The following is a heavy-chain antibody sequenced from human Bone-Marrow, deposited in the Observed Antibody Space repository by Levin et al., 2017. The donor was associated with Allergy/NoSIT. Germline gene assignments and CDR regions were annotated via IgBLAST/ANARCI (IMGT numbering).Heavy chain of an antibody. J-gene: IGHJ6*02. CDR2: ISAGGNYI. CDR1: GILFSSYD. CDR3: ASWAMYHYDRSAFDYFYYAMAV. Sequence: PGGSLRLSCAASGILFSSYDMNWVRQAPGKGLEWVSSISAGGNYIYYADSVKGRFTISRDNAKNSLFLQMNSLRAEDTAVYYCASWAMYHYDRSAFDYFYYAMAVWGQGTTVTVSS. D-gene: IGHD3-22*01. V-gene: IGHV3-21*01.